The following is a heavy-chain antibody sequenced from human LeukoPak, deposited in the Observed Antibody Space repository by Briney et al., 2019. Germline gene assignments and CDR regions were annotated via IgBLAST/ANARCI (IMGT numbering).Heavy chain of an antibody. CDR1: GGSISSGDYY. D-gene: IGHD1-1*01. Sequence: SQTLSLTCTVSGGSISSGDYYWSWIRQPPGKGLEWIGYIYYSGSTYYNPSLKSRVTISVDTSKNQFSLKLSSVTAADTAVYYRARVNWNDAFDIWGQGTMVTVSS. J-gene: IGHJ3*02. CDR2: IYYSGST. CDR3: ARVNWNDAFDI. V-gene: IGHV4-30-4*08.